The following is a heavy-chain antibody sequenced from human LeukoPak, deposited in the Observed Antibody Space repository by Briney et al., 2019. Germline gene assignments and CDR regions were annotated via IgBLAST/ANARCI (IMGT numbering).Heavy chain of an antibody. J-gene: IGHJ4*02. CDR3: TRDYRGTFDY. CDR2: IIENGGET. D-gene: IGHD1-26*01. CDR1: GFTFNKFA. V-gene: IGHV3-23*01. Sequence: PGGSLRLSCAASGFTFNKFAMSWVRQAPGKGLEWVSGIIENGGETYYADSVRGRFTISRDNSKNTLYLQMNSLRAEDTAVYYCTRDYRGTFDYWGQGTLVTVSS.